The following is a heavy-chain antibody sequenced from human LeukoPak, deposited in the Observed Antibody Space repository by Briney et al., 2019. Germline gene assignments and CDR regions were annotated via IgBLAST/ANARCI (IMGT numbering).Heavy chain of an antibody. Sequence: SVKVSCKASGGTFSSYAISWVRQAPGQGLEWMGGIIPIFGTANYAQKFQGRVTITADESTSTAYMELSSLRSEDTAVYYCARDCSGGSCYSEVSWFDPWGQGTLVTVSS. V-gene: IGHV1-69*13. CDR2: IIPIFGTA. CDR1: GGTFSSYA. CDR3: ARDCSGGSCYSEVSWFDP. J-gene: IGHJ5*02. D-gene: IGHD2-15*01.